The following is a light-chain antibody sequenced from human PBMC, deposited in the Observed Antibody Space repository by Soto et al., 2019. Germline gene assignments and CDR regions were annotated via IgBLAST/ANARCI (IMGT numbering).Light chain of an antibody. V-gene: IGLV2-14*01. Sequence: QSALTQPASVSGSPGQSITISCTGTSSDVGGYKYVSWYQQHPGKAPKLMIYEVSNRPSGVSNRFSGSKSGNTASLTIFGLQAEDEADYYCSSYAGSSTYVFGTGTKLTVL. J-gene: IGLJ1*01. CDR2: EVS. CDR3: SSYAGSSTYV. CDR1: SSDVGGYKY.